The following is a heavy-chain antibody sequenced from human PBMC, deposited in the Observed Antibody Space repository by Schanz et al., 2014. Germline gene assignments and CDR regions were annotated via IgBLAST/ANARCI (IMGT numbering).Heavy chain of an antibody. CDR3: AKHVRSLTGNDY. CDR1: GFTFSDHY. CDR2: IGGSGDST. Sequence: EVQLVESGGGLVQPGRSLRLSCAASGFTFSDHYMDWVRQAPGKGLEWVSGIGGSGDSTHYADSVKGRFIISRDNSKNTLYLQVNSLRAEDTAVYYCAKHVRSLTGNDYWGQGTLVTVSS. V-gene: IGHV3-23*04. D-gene: IGHD3-9*01. J-gene: IGHJ4*02.